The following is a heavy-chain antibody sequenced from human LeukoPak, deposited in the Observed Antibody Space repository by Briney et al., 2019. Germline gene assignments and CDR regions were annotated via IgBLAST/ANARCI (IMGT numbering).Heavy chain of an antibody. V-gene: IGHV3-74*01. CDR1: GYTFGSYW. D-gene: IGHD1-7*01. Sequence: GGSLRLSCAASGYTFGSYWMYWVRQAPGKGLVWVSRINNDGSSTIYADSVKGRFTISRNNSKNTLYLQMNSLRAEDTAVYYCARDPSITGTSGPGYWGQGTLVTVSS. CDR2: INNDGSST. CDR3: ARDPSITGTSGPGY. J-gene: IGHJ4*02.